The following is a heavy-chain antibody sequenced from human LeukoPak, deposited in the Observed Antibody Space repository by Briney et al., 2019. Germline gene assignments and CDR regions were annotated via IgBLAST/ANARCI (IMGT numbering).Heavy chain of an antibody. CDR3: ARGSPRGRITMVRVMSY. V-gene: IGHV3-21*01. J-gene: IGHJ4*02. CDR1: GFTLCSYS. CDR2: ISSSSSYI. Sequence: PGGSLRLSRAPSGFTLCSYSMNWVRPAPGKGREWVSSISSSSSYIYYADSVKGRFTISRDNAKNSLYLQMNSLRAEDTAVYYCARGSPRGRITMVRVMSYWGQGTLVSVSS. D-gene: IGHD3-10*01.